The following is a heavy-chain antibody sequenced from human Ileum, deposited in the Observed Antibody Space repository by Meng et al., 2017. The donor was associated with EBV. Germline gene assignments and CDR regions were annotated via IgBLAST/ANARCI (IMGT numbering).Heavy chain of an antibody. CDR3: TTDYNVVGY. CDR2: IKSTADGGTA. CDR1: GFTFSTVW. D-gene: IGHD2-15*01. Sequence: EVQLVGPGGGLQKPGGFLGLSCAASGFTFSTVWMSWVPQAAGKGLEWVGRIKSTADGGTADYAAPVKGRFTMSRDDSKNTLYLQMNGLETEDTAVYYCTTDYNVVGYWGQGTLVTVSS. J-gene: IGHJ4*02. V-gene: IGHV3-15*01.